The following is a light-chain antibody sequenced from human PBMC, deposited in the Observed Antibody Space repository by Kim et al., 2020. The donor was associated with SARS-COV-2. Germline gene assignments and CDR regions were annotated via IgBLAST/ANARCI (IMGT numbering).Light chain of an antibody. V-gene: IGLV4-69*01. J-gene: IGLJ2*01. CDR3: QTWGSGGIGV. Sequence: VKLTGTLTTGHSNYAHAWLQQQPGKGPRNWMRLYSDGRHTKGDGIPDRFSGSTSGSEYSLTISSLQSEDEADYYCQTWGSGGIGVFGGGTQLTVL. CDR2: LYSDGRH. CDR1: TGHSNYA.